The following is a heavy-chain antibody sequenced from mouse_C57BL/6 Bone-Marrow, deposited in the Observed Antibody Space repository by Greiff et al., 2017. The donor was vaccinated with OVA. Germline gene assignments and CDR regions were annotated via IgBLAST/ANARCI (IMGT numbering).Heavy chain of an antibody. Sequence: EVKLMESGPGLVKPSQSLSLTCSVTGYSITSGYYWNWIRQFPGNKLEWMGYISYDGSNNYNPSLKNRISITRDTSKNQFFLKLNSVTTEDTATYYCARALVYDGYYGTHWYFDVWGTGTTVTVSS. J-gene: IGHJ1*03. CDR2: ISYDGSN. V-gene: IGHV3-6*01. D-gene: IGHD2-3*01. CDR1: GYSITSGYY. CDR3: ARALVYDGYYGTHWYFDV.